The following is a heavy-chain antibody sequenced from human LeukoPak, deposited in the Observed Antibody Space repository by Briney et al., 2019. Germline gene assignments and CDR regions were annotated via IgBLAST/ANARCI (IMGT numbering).Heavy chain of an antibody. V-gene: IGHV4-39*01. CDR2: IYYSGNT. D-gene: IGHD4-23*01. J-gene: IGHJ4*02. CDR3: ARGGGNSQLDY. CDR1: GDSISTSNSY. Sequence: SETLSLTCTVSGDSISTSNSYWGWIRQPPGKGLEWIGSIYYSGNTYYNASLKSRVTISVDTSKNQFSLKLSSVTAADTAVYYCARGGGNSQLDYWGQGTLVTVSS.